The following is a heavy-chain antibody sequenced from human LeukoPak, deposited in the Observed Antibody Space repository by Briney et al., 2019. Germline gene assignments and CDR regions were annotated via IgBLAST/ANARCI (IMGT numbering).Heavy chain of an antibody. D-gene: IGHD2-15*01. V-gene: IGHV4-4*07. J-gene: IGHJ3*02. CDR3: ARGRYCSGGSCYGAGRFNAFDI. CDR1: GGSISSYY. CDR2: IYTSGST. Sequence: KPSETLSLTCTVSGGSISSYYWSWIRQPAGKGLEWIGRIYTSGSTNYNPSLKSRVTMSVDTSKNQFSLKLSSVTAADTAVYYCARGRYCSGGSCYGAGRFNAFDIWGQGTMVTVSS.